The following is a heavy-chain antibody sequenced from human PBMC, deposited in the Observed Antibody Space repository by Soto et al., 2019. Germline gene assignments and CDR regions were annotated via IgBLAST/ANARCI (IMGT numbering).Heavy chain of an antibody. CDR2: IWYDGSNK. Sequence: PGGSLRLSCAASGFTFSSYGMHWVRQAPGKGLEWVAVIWYDGSNKYYADSVKGRFTISRDNSKNTLYLQMNSLRAEDTAVYYCAREWQAYYYGMDVWGQGTTVTVSS. CDR1: GFTFSSYG. CDR3: AREWQAYYYGMDV. J-gene: IGHJ6*02. D-gene: IGHD5-12*01. V-gene: IGHV3-33*01.